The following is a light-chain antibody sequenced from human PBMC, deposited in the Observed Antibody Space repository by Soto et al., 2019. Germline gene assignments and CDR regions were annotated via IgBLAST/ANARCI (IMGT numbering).Light chain of an antibody. V-gene: IGLV2-14*01. J-gene: IGLJ2*01. Sequence: QSALTQPASVSGSPGQSITISCTGTSSDVGGYNHVSWYQQHPGKAPKLMIYDVSNRPSGVSNRFSGSKSGNTASLTISGLHAEDDADYYCSSFTSSTTPVFGGGTQLTVL. CDR3: SSFTSSTTPV. CDR2: DVS. CDR1: SSDVGGYNH.